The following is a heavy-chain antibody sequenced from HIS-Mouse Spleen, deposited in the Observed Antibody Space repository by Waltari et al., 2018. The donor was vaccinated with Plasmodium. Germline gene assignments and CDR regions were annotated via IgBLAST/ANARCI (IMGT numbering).Heavy chain of an antibody. CDR2: IGTAGDT. V-gene: IGHV3-13*01. J-gene: IGHJ3*02. D-gene: IGHD1-1*01. CDR1: GFSFSSYD. CDR3: ARGRWNHAFDI. Sequence: EVQLVESGGGLVQPGGSLRPSWSASGFSFSSYDMPWVRQATGKGLEWVSAIGTAGDTYYPGSVKGRFTISRENAKNSLYLQMNSLRAGDTAVYYCARGRWNHAFDIWGQGTMVTVSS.